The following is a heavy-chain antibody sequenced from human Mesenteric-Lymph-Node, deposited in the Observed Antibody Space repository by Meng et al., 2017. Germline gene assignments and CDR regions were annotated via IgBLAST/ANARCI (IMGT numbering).Heavy chain of an antibody. CDR1: GFTFSSYA. J-gene: IGHJ4*02. CDR3: VGDSLREPPDY. Sequence: GESLKISCAASGFTFSSYAMSWVRQAPGKGLEWVSAISGSGGSTYYADSVKGRFTISRDNAKNSLYLQMNSLRAEDTAVYYCVGDSLREPPDYWGQGALVTVSS. V-gene: IGHV3-23*01. D-gene: IGHD1-26*01. CDR2: ISGSGGST.